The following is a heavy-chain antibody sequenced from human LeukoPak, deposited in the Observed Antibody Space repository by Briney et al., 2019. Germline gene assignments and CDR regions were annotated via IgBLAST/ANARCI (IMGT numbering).Heavy chain of an antibody. CDR1: GGSISSSSYS. D-gene: IGHD1-26*01. J-gene: IGHJ6*02. V-gene: IGHV4-39*01. Sequence: KSSETLSLTCTVSGGSISSSSYSWGWIRQPPGKGLEWIGSIYYSGSTYYNPSLKSRVTISVDTSKNQFSLKLSSVTAADTAVYYCARQVGATTSSYYYYYGMDVWGQGTTVTVSS. CDR2: IYYSGST. CDR3: ARQVGATTSSYYYYYGMDV.